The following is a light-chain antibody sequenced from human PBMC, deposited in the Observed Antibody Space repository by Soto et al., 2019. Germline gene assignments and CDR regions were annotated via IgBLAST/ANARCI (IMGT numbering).Light chain of an antibody. J-gene: IGLJ1*01. CDR3: CSYAGSTV. V-gene: IGLV2-23*02. CDR1: SSDVGSYNL. Sequence: QSVLTQPASVSGSPGQSITISCTGTSSDVGSYNLVSWYQQHPGKAPKLMIYEVSTRPSGVSNRFSGSKSGNTASLTISGLQAEDEADYYCCSYAGSTVFGTGTKLTVL. CDR2: EVS.